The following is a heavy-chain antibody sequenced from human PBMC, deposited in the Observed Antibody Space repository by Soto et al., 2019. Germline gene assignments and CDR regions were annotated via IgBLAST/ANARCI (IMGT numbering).Heavy chain of an antibody. D-gene: IGHD3-22*01. CDR2: LTWNGEVI. CDR1: GFTFDAYA. V-gene: IGHV3-9*01. J-gene: IGHJ4*02. CDR3: VKDSESSGYLTHLDY. Sequence: EVQLAESGGALVQPGRSLRLSCVASGFTFDAYAIHWVRQTPGKGLEWVSGLTWNGEVIGYADSVKGRFTISRDKAKNSLYLEMNSLRPEDTALYYCVKDSESSGYLTHLDYWGQGTLVTVSS.